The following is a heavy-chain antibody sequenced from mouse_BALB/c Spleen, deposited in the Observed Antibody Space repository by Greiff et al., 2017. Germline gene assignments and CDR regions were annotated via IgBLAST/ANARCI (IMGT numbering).Heavy chain of an antibody. CDR1: GFNIKDTY. Sequence: DVKLVESGAELVKPGASVKLSCTASGFNIKDTYMHWVKQRPEQGLEWIGRIDPANGNTKYDPKFQGKATITADTSSNTAYLQLSSLTSEDTAVYYCAPIYYDYDVFAYWGQGTLVTVSA. V-gene: IGHV14-3*02. J-gene: IGHJ3*01. D-gene: IGHD2-4*01. CDR3: APIYYDYDVFAY. CDR2: IDPANGNT.